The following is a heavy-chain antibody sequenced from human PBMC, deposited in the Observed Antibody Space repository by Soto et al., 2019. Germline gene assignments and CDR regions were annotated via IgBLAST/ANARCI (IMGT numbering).Heavy chain of an antibody. CDR2: ICSISSYI. Sequence: EVQLVESGGGLVKPGGSLRLSCAASGFTFSSYSMNWVRQAPGKGLERDSLICSISSYIYYAYSVKGRFTISRDNAKNSLYLQVNSLRAEDTAVYYCAREGIAAALDYWGQGTLVTVSS. CDR3: AREGIAAALDY. V-gene: IGHV3-21*01. D-gene: IGHD6-13*01. J-gene: IGHJ4*02. CDR1: GFTFSSYS.